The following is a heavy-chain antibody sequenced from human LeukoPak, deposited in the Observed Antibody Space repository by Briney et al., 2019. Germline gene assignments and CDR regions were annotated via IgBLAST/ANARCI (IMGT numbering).Heavy chain of an antibody. V-gene: IGHV4-34*01. CDR2: IYHSGST. J-gene: IGHJ4*02. D-gene: IGHD3-16*02. CDR3: ARGVLWGSYRSPEPFDY. Sequence: KTSETLSLTCAVYGGSFSGYYWSWIRQPPGKGLEWIGSIYHSGSTYYNPSLKSRVTISVDTSKNQFSLKLSSVTAADTAVYYCARGVLWGSYRSPEPFDYWGQGTLVTVSS. CDR1: GGSFSGYY.